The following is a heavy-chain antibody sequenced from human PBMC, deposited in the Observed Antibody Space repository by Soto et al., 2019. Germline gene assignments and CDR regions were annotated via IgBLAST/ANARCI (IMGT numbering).Heavy chain of an antibody. CDR3: ARTETAMVTMVGSQGYYFDY. CDR1: GGSISSYY. D-gene: IGHD5-18*01. J-gene: IGHJ4*02. CDR2: IYYSGST. V-gene: IGHV4-59*01. Sequence: PSETLSLTCTVSGGSISSYYWSWIRQPPGKGLEWIGYIYYSGSTNYNPSLKSRVTISVDTSKNQFSLKLSSVTAADTAVYYCARTETAMVTMVGSQGYYFDYWGQGTLVTVSS.